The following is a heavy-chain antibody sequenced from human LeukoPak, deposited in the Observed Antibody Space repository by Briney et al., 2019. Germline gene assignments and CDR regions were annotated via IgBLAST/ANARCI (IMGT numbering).Heavy chain of an antibody. D-gene: IGHD4-11*01. V-gene: IGHV3-7*01. J-gene: IGHJ4*02. CDR2: IKQGGSEI. CDR3: ARDRESESDSEGDY. CDR1: GFTFSRFW. Sequence: GGSLRLSCSASGFTFSRFWMSWVRQAPGKGLEYVALIKQGGSEIYHMDSVKGRFTISRDDATNSLYLQMDSLRVEDTALYYCARDRESESDSEGDYWGQGTLVTVSS.